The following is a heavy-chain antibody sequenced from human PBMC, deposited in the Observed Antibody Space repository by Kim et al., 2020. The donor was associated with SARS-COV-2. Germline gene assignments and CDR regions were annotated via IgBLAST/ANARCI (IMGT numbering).Heavy chain of an antibody. Sequence: YNPSLKRRVTISVDTSKNQFSLKLSSVTAADTAVYYCARHSLGTGDAFDIWGQGTMVTVSS. D-gene: IGHD2-8*02. J-gene: IGHJ3*02. V-gene: IGHV4-39*01. CDR3: ARHSLGTGDAFDI.